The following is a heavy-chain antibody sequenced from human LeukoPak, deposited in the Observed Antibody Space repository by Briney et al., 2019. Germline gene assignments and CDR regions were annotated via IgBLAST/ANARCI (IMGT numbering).Heavy chain of an antibody. V-gene: IGHV3-30*03. CDR2: ISYDGSNK. J-gene: IGHJ4*02. D-gene: IGHD2-2*02. CDR1: GFTFSSYG. Sequence: GGSLRLSCAASGFTFSSYGMHWVRQAPGKGLEWVAVISYDGSNKYYAGSVKGRFTISRDNSKNTLYLQMNSLRAEDTAVYYCATHIVVVTAAIAPPSDYWGQGTLVTVSS. CDR3: ATHIVVVTAAIAPPSDY.